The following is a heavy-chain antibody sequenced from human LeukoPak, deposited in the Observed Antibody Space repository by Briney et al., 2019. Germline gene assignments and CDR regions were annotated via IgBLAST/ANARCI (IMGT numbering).Heavy chain of an antibody. CDR1: GFRFSNFA. CDR3: AKGAYDYIEMGYFDD. V-gene: IGHV3-23*01. Sequence: GGSLRLSCAASGFRFSNFAMSWVRQAPGKGLEWVSLIIGSSGDTLYADSVKGRFTISRDISKNGLYLQMSSLRAEDTALYYCAKGAYDYIEMGYFDDWGQGTLVTVSS. D-gene: IGHD5-12*01. CDR2: IIGSSGDT. J-gene: IGHJ4*02.